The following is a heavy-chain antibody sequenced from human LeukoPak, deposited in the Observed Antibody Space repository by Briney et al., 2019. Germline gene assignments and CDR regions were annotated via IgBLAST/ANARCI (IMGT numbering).Heavy chain of an antibody. CDR1: GYIFTSYD. D-gene: IGHD2-2*01. Sequence: ASVKVSCKSSGYIFTSYDIYWVRQAPGQGLEWMGWINPNSGGTNYAQKFQGRVTMTRDTSISTAYMELSRLRSDDTAVYYCARDIVVVPAGGGFGWFDPWGQGTLVTVSS. CDR3: ARDIVVVPAGGGFGWFDP. V-gene: IGHV1-2*02. CDR2: INPNSGGT. J-gene: IGHJ5*02.